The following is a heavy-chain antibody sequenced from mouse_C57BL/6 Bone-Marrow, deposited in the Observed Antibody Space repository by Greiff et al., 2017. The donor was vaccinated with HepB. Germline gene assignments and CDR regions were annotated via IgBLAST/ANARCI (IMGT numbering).Heavy chain of an antibody. V-gene: IGHV1-4*01. CDR3: ARRTAQATDWFAY. CDR2: INPSSGYT. CDR1: GYTFTSYS. J-gene: IGHJ3*01. D-gene: IGHD3-2*02. Sequence: QVQLKESGAELARPGASVKMSCKASGYTFTSYSMHWVKQRPGQGLEWIGYINPSSGYTNYNQKFKDKATLTADKSSSTAYMQLSSLTYEDSAVYYCARRTAQATDWFAYWGQGTLVTVSA.